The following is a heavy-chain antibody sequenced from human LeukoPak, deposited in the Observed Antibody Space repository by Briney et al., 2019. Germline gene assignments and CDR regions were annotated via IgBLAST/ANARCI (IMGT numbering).Heavy chain of an antibody. CDR2: ISGSGGST. V-gene: IGHV3-23*01. D-gene: IGHD2-2*01. Sequence: PGGSLRLSCAASGFTFSSYAMSWVRQAPGKGLEWVSAISGSGGSTYYADSVKGRFTISRDNSKNTLYLQMNSLRAEDTAVYYCAKDGNIEYCSGTSCLGPFDYWGQGTLVTVSS. CDR1: GFTFSSYA. CDR3: AKDGNIEYCSGTSCLGPFDY. J-gene: IGHJ4*02.